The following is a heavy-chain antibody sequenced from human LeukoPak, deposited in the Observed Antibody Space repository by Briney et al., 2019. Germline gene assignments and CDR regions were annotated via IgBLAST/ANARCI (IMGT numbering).Heavy chain of an antibody. D-gene: IGHD1-7*01. Sequence: ASVKVSCKASGYTFTSYYMNWVRQASGQGLEGMGWMRPTSGDTGYAQKFQGRGTMNTDTSISTAYMELSGLRSEDTAVYYCARRPTGTAFDYWGQGSLVTVSS. CDR3: ARRPTGTAFDY. V-gene: IGHV1-8*01. CDR1: GYTFTSYY. CDR2: MRPTSGDT. J-gene: IGHJ4*02.